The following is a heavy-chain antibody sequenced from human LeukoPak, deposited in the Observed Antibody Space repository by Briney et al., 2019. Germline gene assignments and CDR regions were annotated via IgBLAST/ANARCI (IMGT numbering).Heavy chain of an antibody. CDR2: ISTSNRTI. V-gene: IGHV3-48*04. D-gene: IGHD3-3*01. CDR1: GLTFSSSS. J-gene: IGHJ4*02. Sequence: TGGSLRLSCAVSGLTFSSSSMNWVRQAPGKGLEWVSYISTSNRTIYYADSVKGRFTVSRDNAKNSLYLQMNSLRAEDTAVYYCARERGYDVAPRVDYWGQGTLVIVSS. CDR3: ARERGYDVAPRVDY.